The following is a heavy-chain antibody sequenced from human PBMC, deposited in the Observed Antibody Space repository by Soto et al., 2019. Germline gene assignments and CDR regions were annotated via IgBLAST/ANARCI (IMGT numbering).Heavy chain of an antibody. CDR1: GFTFSSYA. Sequence: EVQLLESGGGLVQPGGSLRPSCAASGFTFSSYAMSWVRQAPGKGLEWVSAISGSGGSTYYADSVKGQFTISRDNSKNTLYLQMNSLRAEDTAVYYCAKAPDTIFGVVTGYDYWGQGTLVTVSS. V-gene: IGHV3-23*01. J-gene: IGHJ4*02. CDR2: ISGSGGST. CDR3: AKAPDTIFGVVTGYDY. D-gene: IGHD3-3*01.